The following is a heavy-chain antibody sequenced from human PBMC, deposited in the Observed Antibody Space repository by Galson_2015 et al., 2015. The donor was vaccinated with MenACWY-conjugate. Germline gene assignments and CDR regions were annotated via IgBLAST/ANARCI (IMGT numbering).Heavy chain of an antibody. J-gene: IGHJ4*02. D-gene: IGHD5-12*01. V-gene: IGHV4-39*07. CDR1: GGSINIAGYY. CDR3: ARGGYDLDH. CDR2: RYYSGSI. Sequence: ETLSLTCKVSGGSINIAGYYWVWIRQPPGQGLEWIGTRYYSGSIYYNPSLKSRAAISVDTSTNHFSLRLSSVIAADTAVYYCARGGYDLDHWGQGTLVTVSS.